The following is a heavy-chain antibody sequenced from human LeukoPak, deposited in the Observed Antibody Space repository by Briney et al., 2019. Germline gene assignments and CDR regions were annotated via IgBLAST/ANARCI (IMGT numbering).Heavy chain of an antibody. V-gene: IGHV3-48*03. J-gene: IGHJ1*01. CDR1: GLTFSSYE. Sequence: GGSLRLSCAASGLTFSSYEMNWVRQAPGKGLQWVSYISSSGSTIYYADSVKGRFTISRDNAKNSLYLQMNSLRAEDTAVYYCATTRRLRLDPAPEYFQHWGQGTLLTVSS. CDR3: ATTRRLRLDPAPEYFQH. CDR2: ISSSGSTI.